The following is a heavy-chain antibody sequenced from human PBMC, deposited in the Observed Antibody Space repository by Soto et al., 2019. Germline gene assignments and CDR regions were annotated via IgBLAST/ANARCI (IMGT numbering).Heavy chain of an antibody. V-gene: IGHV1-69*04. CDR1: GGTFSSYT. D-gene: IGHD4-17*01. Sequence: SVKVSCKASGGTFSSYTISWVRQAPGQGLEWMGRIIPILGIANYAQKFQGRVTITADKSTSTAYMELSSLRSEDTAVYYCARDDYGDYGGYYYGMDVWGQGTTVTVSS. CDR2: IIPILGIA. CDR3: ARDDYGDYGGYYYGMDV. J-gene: IGHJ6*02.